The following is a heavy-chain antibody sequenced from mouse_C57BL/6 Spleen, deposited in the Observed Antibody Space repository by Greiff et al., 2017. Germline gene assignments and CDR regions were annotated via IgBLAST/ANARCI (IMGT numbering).Heavy chain of an antibody. J-gene: IGHJ4*01. CDR2: IDPSDSYT. Sequence: VQLQQPGAELVRPGTSVKLSCKASGYTFTSYWMHWVKQRPGQGLEWIGVIDPSDSYTNYNQKFKGKATLTVDTSSSTAYMQLSSLTSEDSAVYYCARGNYLYYYAMDYWGQGTSVTVSS. D-gene: IGHD5-5*01. V-gene: IGHV1-59*01. CDR3: ARGNYLYYYAMDY. CDR1: GYTFTSYW.